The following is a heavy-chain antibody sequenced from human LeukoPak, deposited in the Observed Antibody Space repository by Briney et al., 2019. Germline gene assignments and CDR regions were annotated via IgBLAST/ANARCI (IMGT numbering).Heavy chain of an antibody. CDR1: YGSFSGYY. CDR2: INHDGNT. J-gene: IGHJ3*02. CDR3: ARFEYCSSTSCAHDAFDI. D-gene: IGHD2-2*01. Sequence: SETLSLTCTVFYGSFSGYYWSWIRQPPGKGLEWIGEINHDGNTNYNPSLKSRVTISVDTSKDQFSLKLSSVTAADTAVYYCARFEYCSSTSCAHDAFDIWGQGTMVTVSS. V-gene: IGHV4-34*01.